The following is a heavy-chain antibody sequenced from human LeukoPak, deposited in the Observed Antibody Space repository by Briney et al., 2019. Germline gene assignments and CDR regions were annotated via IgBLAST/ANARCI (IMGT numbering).Heavy chain of an antibody. CDR2: ISGSGGST. CDR3: AKARGASAWDYVDI. V-gene: IGHV3-23*01. Sequence: GGSLRLSCAASGFSFNNNAMSWVRQAPGKGLEWVSGISGSGGSTYYADSVKGRFTISRDNSKNTLYLQMNSLRAEDRAVYYCAKARGASAWDYVDIWGQGTLVTVSS. D-gene: IGHD6-19*01. J-gene: IGHJ4*02. CDR1: GFSFNNNA.